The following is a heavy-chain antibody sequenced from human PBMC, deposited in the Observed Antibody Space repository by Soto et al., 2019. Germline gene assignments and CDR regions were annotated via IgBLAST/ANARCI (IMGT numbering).Heavy chain of an antibody. J-gene: IGHJ4*02. CDR2: IHPDGSDK. CDR1: GFTFRSHW. CDR3: ARTDGGHGGYFDY. D-gene: IGHD2-15*01. Sequence: EVQLVESGGGLVQPGGSLRLSCAASGFTFRSHWMSWVRQAPGKGLEWVANIHPDGSDKYYVDSVRGRFTIYRDNAENSLYLQMSSLRADDTAVYYCARTDGGHGGYFDYWGLGTLVTVSS. V-gene: IGHV3-7*05.